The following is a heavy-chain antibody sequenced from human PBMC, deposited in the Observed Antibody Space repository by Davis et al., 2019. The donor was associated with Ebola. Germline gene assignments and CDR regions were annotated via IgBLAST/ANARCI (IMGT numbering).Heavy chain of an antibody. CDR1: GYTFTRYD. D-gene: IGHD2-15*01. CDR2: MNPNSGNT. J-gene: IGHJ3*02. V-gene: IGHV1-8*01. Sequence: AASVTVSCKASGYTFTRYDINWVRQATGQGLEWMGWMNPNSGNTGYAQKFQGRVTMTRNTSISTAYMELSSLRSEDTAVYYCAREETYCSGGSCYSGFDAFDIWGQGTMVTVSS. CDR3: AREETYCSGGSCYSGFDAFDI.